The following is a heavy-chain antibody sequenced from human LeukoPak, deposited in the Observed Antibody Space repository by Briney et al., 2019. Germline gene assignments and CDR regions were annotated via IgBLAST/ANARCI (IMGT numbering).Heavy chain of an antibody. CDR3: ARDRLPIVVALVDY. Sequence: GGSLRLSCAASGFTFSSYSMNWVRQAPGQGLEWVSYMSSSSSTIYYADSVKGRFTISRDNAKNSLYLQMHSLGAEATAVYYCARDRLPIVVALVDYWGQGTLVTVSS. D-gene: IGHD3-22*01. CDR1: GFTFSSYS. J-gene: IGHJ4*02. CDR2: MSSSSSTI. V-gene: IGHV3-48*04.